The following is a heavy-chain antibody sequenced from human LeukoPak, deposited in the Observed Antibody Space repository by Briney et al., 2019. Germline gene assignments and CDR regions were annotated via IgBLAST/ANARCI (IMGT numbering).Heavy chain of an antibody. CDR3: ARAGSYDHFDH. Sequence: GGSLRLSCAASGFSFSRHWIHWVRQGPGKGLMWVSRIDPDGTSTKYADSVKGRFTISRDNAKNTLYLQMNSLRAEDTAVYYCARAGSYDHFDHWGQGTLVTVSS. V-gene: IGHV3-74*03. CDR2: IDPDGTST. J-gene: IGHJ4*02. CDR1: GFSFSRHW. D-gene: IGHD1-1*01.